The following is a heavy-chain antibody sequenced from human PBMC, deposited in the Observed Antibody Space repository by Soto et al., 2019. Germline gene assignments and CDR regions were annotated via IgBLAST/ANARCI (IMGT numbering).Heavy chain of an antibody. D-gene: IGHD2-2*01. CDR3: ATGVVITTTDDY. Sequence: ASVKVSCKVSGYTLTELSMHWVRQAPGKGLEWMGGFDPEDGETIYAQKFQGRVTTTEDTSTDTAYMELSSLRSEDTAVYYCATGVVITTTDDYWGQGTLVTVSS. CDR2: FDPEDGET. J-gene: IGHJ4*02. CDR1: GYTLTELS. V-gene: IGHV1-24*01.